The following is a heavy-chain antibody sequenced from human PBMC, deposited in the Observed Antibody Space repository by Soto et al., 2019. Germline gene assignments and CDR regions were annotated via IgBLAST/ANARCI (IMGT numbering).Heavy chain of an antibody. V-gene: IGHV3-30*18. CDR1: GVTFISYG. CDR2: ISYDGSNK. D-gene: IGHD1-26*01. CDR3: ANLNTPARFGGFSNSGSYYVSVPGIGY. Sequence: RGSLRLYCAAAGVTFISYGGHWVRQAPGKGLEWVAVISYDGSNKYYADSVKGRFTISRDNSKNTLYLQMNSLRAEDTAVYYCANLNTPARFGGFSNSGSYYVSVPGIGYWGQGTLVTVSS. J-gene: IGHJ4*02.